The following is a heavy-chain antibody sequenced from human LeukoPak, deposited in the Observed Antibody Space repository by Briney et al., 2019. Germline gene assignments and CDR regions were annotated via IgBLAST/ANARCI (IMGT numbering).Heavy chain of an antibody. J-gene: IGHJ4*02. D-gene: IGHD4-11*01. Sequence: GGSLRLSCAASGFTFNIYAMSWVRQAPGKGLEWVSAISETSRKTYYADSVKGRFTISRDNSKNTLYLQMNSLRAEDTAVYYCAKDVGDYSPALLDYWGQGTLVTVSS. CDR2: ISETSRKT. CDR3: AKDVGDYSPALLDY. V-gene: IGHV3-23*01. CDR1: GFTFNIYA.